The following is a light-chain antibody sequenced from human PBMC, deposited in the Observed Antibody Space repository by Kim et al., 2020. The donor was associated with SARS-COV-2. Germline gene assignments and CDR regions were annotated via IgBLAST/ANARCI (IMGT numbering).Light chain of an antibody. CDR1: RGHSRYD. CDR3: QTWGTGIQV. V-gene: IGLV4-69*01. J-gene: IGLJ2*01. Sequence: ASVKHTGRRSRGHSRYDIEWHQEQQEKGKRFWMRLTSEGRQIKGDGIPDRFSGSSSGAERHLTISSRQSEDEADYDCQTWGTGIQVFGGGTQLTVL. CDR2: LTSEGRQ.